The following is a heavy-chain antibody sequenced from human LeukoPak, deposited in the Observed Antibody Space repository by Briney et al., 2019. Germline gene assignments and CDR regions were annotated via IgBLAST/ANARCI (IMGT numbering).Heavy chain of an antibody. CDR3: ARDFYGDWAFDI. CDR2: ITGDGSGT. Sequence: PGGSLRLSCAASAFTFSNYWMHWVRQAPGKGLVWVSRITGDGSGTSDADSVKGRFTISRDNAKKSLHLQMNSLRDEDTAMYYCARDFYGDWAFDIWGQGTMVTVSS. CDR1: AFTFSNYW. D-gene: IGHD4-17*01. V-gene: IGHV3-74*01. J-gene: IGHJ3*02.